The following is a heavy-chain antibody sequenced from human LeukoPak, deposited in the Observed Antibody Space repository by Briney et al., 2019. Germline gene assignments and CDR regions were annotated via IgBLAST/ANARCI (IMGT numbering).Heavy chain of an antibody. CDR2: IYYSGST. V-gene: IGHV4-61*01. CDR3: ARGRTTAYYYYYYMDV. Sequence: SETLSLTCTVSGYSISSGYYWSWIRQPPGKGLEWIGYIYYSGSTNYNPSLKSRVTISVDTSKNQFSLKLSSVTAADTAVYYCARGRTTAYYYYYYMDVWGKGTTVTVSS. J-gene: IGHJ6*03. CDR1: GYSISSGYY. D-gene: IGHD4-11*01.